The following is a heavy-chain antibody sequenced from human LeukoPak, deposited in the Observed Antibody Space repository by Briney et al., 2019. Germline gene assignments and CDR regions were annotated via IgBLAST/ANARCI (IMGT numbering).Heavy chain of an antibody. Sequence: SETLSLTCTVSGGSISSYYWSWIRQPAGKGLEWIGRIYTSGSTNYNPSLKSRVTMSVDTSKNQFSLKLSSVTAADTAVYYCASGYDVSEYFQHWGQGTLVTVSS. J-gene: IGHJ1*01. D-gene: IGHD5-18*01. CDR1: GGSISSYY. CDR3: ASGYDVSEYFQH. V-gene: IGHV4-4*07. CDR2: IYTSGST.